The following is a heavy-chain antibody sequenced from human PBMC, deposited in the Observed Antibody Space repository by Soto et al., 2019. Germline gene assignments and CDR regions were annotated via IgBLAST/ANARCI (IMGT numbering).Heavy chain of an antibody. CDR2: ISGSGDST. V-gene: IGHV3-23*01. CDR1: GFTFSSYA. J-gene: IGHJ4*02. CDR3: AGEWLFAHYFD. D-gene: IGHD3-3*01. Sequence: EVQLLESGGGLVQPGGSLRLSCAASGFTFSSYAMSWVRQAPGKGLEWVSGISGSGDSTYYADSVKGRFTISRDNSKNTLYLQMNSLGPEDTAGYYCAGEWLFAHYFDWGQGTLVTVSS.